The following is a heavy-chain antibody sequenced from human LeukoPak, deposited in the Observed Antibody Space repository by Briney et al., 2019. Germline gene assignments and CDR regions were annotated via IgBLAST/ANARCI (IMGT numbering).Heavy chain of an antibody. V-gene: IGHV3-21*01. Sequence: PGGSLRLSCAASGFTFSSYSMSWVRQAPGKGLEWVSSISSSSSYIYYADSVKGRFTISRDNAKNSLYLQMNSLRAEDTAVYYCARVRRYYGEGPYYFDYWGQGTLVTVSS. CDR2: ISSSSSYI. CDR1: GFTFSSYS. D-gene: IGHD4-17*01. CDR3: ARVRRYYGEGPYYFDY. J-gene: IGHJ4*02.